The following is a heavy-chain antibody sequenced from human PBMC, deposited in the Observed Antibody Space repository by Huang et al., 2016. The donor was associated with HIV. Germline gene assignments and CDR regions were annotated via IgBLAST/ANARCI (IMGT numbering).Heavy chain of an antibody. D-gene: IGHD4-4*01. V-gene: IGHV1-2*06. CDR3: ARDIGTLTTFDY. Sequence: QVQLVQSGAGVKKPGASVKVSCKASGYTFADNYMHWLRQAPGQGLEWMGRINPNGGCTKYAQKFHGRVTMTGDMSISTAYMELSSLRSDDTAVYFCARDIGTLTTFDYWGQGTLVTVSS. CDR2: INPNGGCT. CDR1: GYTFADNY. J-gene: IGHJ4*02.